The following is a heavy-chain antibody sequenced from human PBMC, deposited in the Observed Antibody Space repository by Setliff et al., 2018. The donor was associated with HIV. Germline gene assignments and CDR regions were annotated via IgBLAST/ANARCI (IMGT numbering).Heavy chain of an antibody. CDR3: AREIRAATIYYYYYMDV. V-gene: IGHV4-31*03. J-gene: IGHJ6*03. D-gene: IGHD2-15*01. CDR2: IYYSGST. CDR1: GGSISSGGYY. Sequence: SETLSLTCTVSGGSISSGGYYWSWIRQHPGKGLEWIGYIYYSGSTYYNPSLKSRVTISVDTSKNQFSLKLSSVTAADAAVYYCAREIRAATIYYYYYMDVWGKGTTVTVSS.